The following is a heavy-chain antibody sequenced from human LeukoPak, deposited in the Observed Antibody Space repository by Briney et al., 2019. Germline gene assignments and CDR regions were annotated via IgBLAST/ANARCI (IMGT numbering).Heavy chain of an antibody. D-gene: IGHD1-7*01. CDR3: ARDWITGTTRPHPGY. Sequence: SETLSLTCAVYGGSFSGYYWSWIRQPPGKGLEWIGEINHSGSTNYNPSLKSRVTISVDTSKNQFSLKLSSVTAADTAVCYCARDWITGTTRPHPGYWGQGTLVTVSS. V-gene: IGHV4-34*01. J-gene: IGHJ4*02. CDR1: GGSFSGYY. CDR2: INHSGST.